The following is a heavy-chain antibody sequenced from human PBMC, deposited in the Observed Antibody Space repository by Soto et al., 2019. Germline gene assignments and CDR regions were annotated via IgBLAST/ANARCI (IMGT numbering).Heavy chain of an antibody. J-gene: IGHJ4*02. D-gene: IGHD6-19*01. Sequence: EVHLVESGGGLVQPGRSLRLSCVASGFTFDKFVMHWVRQAPGKGLEWVSGITWNSGSTAYADSVKGRFTISRDNARNSLFLQMNSLRAEDTAFYYCASPVYRSGATCSSYWGQGTLVTVSS. CDR2: ITWNSGST. CDR3: ASPVYRSGATCSSY. V-gene: IGHV3-9*01. CDR1: GFTFDKFV.